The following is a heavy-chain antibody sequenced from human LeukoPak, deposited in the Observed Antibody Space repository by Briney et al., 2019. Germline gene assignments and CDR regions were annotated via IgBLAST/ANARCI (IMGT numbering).Heavy chain of an antibody. CDR1: GGSFSGYY. CDR3: ARVFHEGWFDP. CDR2: INHSGST. V-gene: IGHV4-34*01. J-gene: IGHJ5*02. Sequence: SETLSLTCAVYGGSFSGYYWSWIRQPPGKGLEWIGEINHSGSTNYNPSLKSRVTISVDTSKNQFSLKPSSVTAADTAVYYCARVFHEGWFDPWGQGTLVTVSS.